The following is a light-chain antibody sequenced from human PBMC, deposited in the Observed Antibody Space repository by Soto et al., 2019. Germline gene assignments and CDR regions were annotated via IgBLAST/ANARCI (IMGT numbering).Light chain of an antibody. CDR3: CSFAGGATGV. V-gene: IGLV2-23*01. J-gene: IGLJ2*01. Sequence: QSALTQPASVSGSPGQSITISCTGPSNDIGGYNLVSWYQQHPGKAPKLIIYEASERPSGVSDRFSGSRSGNTASLTISTLQAEDEADDSCCSFAGGATGVFGGGTKLTVL. CDR1: SNDIGGYNL. CDR2: EAS.